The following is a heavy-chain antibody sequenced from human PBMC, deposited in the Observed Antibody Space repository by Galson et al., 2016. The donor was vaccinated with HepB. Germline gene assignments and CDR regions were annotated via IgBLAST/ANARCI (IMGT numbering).Heavy chain of an antibody. CDR1: GFTFSSYS. D-gene: IGHD3-22*01. J-gene: IGHJ4*02. CDR2: ISSSSSYI. Sequence: SLRLSCAASGFTFSSYSMNWVRQAPGEGLEWVSSISSSSSYIYYADSVKGRFTISRDNAKNSLYLQMNSLRAEDTAVYYCASHSGLGYHPFGYWGQGTLVTVSS. CDR3: ASHSGLGYHPFGY. V-gene: IGHV3-21*01.